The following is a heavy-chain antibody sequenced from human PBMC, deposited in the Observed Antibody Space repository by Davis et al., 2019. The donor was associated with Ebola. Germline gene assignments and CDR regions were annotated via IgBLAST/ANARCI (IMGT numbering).Heavy chain of an antibody. CDR3: GGGAAAGTASIYFYYGMDV. J-gene: IGHJ6*02. CDR1: GFTFSSYA. V-gene: IGHV3-23*01. Sequence: GGSLRLSCAASGFTFSSYAMSWVRQAPGKGLEWVSGISNSGGSTYHVDSVKGRFTISRDNSQNTLYLQMNSLRAEDTAVYYCGGGAAAGTASIYFYYGMDVWGQGTTVTVSS. CDR2: ISNSGGST. D-gene: IGHD6-13*01.